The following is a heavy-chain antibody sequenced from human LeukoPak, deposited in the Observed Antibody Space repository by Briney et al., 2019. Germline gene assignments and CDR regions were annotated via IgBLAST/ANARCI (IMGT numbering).Heavy chain of an antibody. CDR1: GFTFSGSA. D-gene: IGHD6-19*01. CDR3: TRLDQLQYSSGWYFDY. J-gene: IGHJ4*02. V-gene: IGHV3-73*01. CDR2: ISSKANSYAT. Sequence: GGSLRLSCAASGFTFSGSAMHWVRQASGKGLEWVGRISSKANSYATAYAASVKGRFTISRDDSKNTAYLQMNSLKTEDTAVYYCTRLDQLQYSSGWYFDYWGQGTLVTVSS.